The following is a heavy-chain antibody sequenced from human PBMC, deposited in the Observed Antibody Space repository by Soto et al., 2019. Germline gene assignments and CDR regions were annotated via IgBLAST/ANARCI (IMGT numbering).Heavy chain of an antibody. CDR1: SGSISSLNW. V-gene: IGHV4-4*02. CDR2: IYHSGST. CDR3: ARYAAGSSYFDY. Sequence: QVQLQESGPGLVKPSGTLSLTCAVSSGSISSLNWWTWVRQPPGKGLEWIGEIYHSGSTNYNPSLKSRGAMSVDKAKNEFSLKLTSVTAADTAVYYCARYAAGSSYFDYWGQGTLVTVSS. D-gene: IGHD2-8*01. J-gene: IGHJ4*02.